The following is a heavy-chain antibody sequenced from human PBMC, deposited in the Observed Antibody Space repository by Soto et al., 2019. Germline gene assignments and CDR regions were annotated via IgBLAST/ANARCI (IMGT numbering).Heavy chain of an antibody. CDR3: ARRPGSIASPGISDY. V-gene: IGHV5-51*01. D-gene: IGHD6-13*01. CDR2: IYPADSDT. Sequence: GESLKISCQASGYSFSDYWIAWVRQMPGKGLEWMGIIYPADSDTRYSPSFQGQVTISVDKSISTAYLQWSSLKASDTAMYYCARRPGSIASPGISDYWGQGTLVTVSS. J-gene: IGHJ4*02. CDR1: GYSFSDYW.